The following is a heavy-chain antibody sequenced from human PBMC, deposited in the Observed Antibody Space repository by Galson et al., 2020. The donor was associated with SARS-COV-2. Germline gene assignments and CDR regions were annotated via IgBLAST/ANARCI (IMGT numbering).Heavy chain of an antibody. CDR3: ASRAMGGGYFDY. CDR1: GGYISSSKW. CDR2: IYHSGST. Sequence: LETLSLTCAVSGGYISSSKWRSWVRQPPGKGLEWIGEIYHSGSTNYNPSLKSRVTISVDKSKNQFSLKLSSVTAADTAVYYCASRAMGGGYFDYWGQGTLVTVSS. J-gene: IGHJ4*02. D-gene: IGHD3-10*01. V-gene: IGHV4-4*02.